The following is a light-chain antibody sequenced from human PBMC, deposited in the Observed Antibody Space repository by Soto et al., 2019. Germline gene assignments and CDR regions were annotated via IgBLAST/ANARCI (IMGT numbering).Light chain of an antibody. CDR1: QSLLSSADNKNY. J-gene: IGKJ4*01. Sequence: DIVMTQSPDSLAVSLGERATINCKSSQSLLSSADNKNYLAWYQQKSGQPPKLLIYGASTRQSGVPDRISGSGSGTDVTLTISSLQAEDVAIYSCQQYYSGPITFGGGPKLELK. V-gene: IGKV4-1*01. CDR2: GAS. CDR3: QQYYSGPIT.